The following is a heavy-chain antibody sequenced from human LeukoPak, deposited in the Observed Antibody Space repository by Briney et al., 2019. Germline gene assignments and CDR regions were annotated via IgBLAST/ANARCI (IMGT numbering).Heavy chain of an antibody. CDR3: ATLGGAGGNSGPLH. D-gene: IGHD4-23*01. V-gene: IGHV4-30-4*08. CDR2: IYYSGST. CDR1: GGSISSGDYY. J-gene: IGHJ4*02. Sequence: NSSETLSLTYTVYGGSISSGDYYWRWIRQPPGKGLQLNGYIYYSGSTYYNPALKTRATISVDTSKNQFSLKLSSVTAADTAVYYCATLGGAGGNSGPLHWGQGTLVTVSS.